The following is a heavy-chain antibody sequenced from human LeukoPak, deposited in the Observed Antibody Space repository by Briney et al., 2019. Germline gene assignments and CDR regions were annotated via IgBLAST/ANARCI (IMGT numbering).Heavy chain of an antibody. CDR1: GGSISSSSYY. D-gene: IGHD1-26*01. V-gene: IGHV4-39*07. CDR2: IHYSGST. J-gene: IGHJ4*02. CDR3: ARGVGASSDDY. Sequence: SETLSLTCTVSGGSISSSSYYWGWIRQPPGKGLEWIGNIHYSGSTYYNPSLKSRVTISVDKSKNQFSLKLISVTAADTAVYYCARGVGASSDDYWGQGTLVTVSS.